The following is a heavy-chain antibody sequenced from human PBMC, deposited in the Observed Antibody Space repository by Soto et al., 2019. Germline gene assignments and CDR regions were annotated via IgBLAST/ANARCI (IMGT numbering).Heavy chain of an antibody. V-gene: IGHV3-49*04. CDR3: TRGYDEEVAAENCYYYINF. J-gene: IGHJ1*01. D-gene: IGHD1-26*01. CDR1: GFTFGDDA. CDR2: IRSKAYGGTT. Sequence: GGSLTLSCTASGFTFGDDAMSWVRQAPGEGLEWVGFIRSKAYGGTTEYAASVKGRFTISRDDSKSIAYLQMNSLKTEDTAVYYCTRGYDEEVAAENCYYYINFCGQGTPVTVS.